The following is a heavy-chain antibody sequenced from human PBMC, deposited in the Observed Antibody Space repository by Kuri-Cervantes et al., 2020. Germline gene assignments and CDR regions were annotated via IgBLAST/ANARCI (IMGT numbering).Heavy chain of an antibody. Sequence: ASVKVSCKASGYNFVSYYIHWVRQAPRQGPEWMGIINPRGGSTGYAQNFQDRVTMTRDTSTSTVYMEVSSLRYEDTAVYYCARDPVLPHSNRHGAAPFDYWGQGTLVTVSS. V-gene: IGHV1-46*01. CDR3: ARDPVLPHSNRHGAAPFDY. D-gene: IGHD2/OR15-2a*01. CDR1: GYNFVSYY. CDR2: INPRGGST. J-gene: IGHJ4*02.